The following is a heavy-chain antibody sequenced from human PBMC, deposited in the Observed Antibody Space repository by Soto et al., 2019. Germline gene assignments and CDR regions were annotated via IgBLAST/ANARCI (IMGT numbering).Heavy chain of an antibody. J-gene: IGHJ5*02. V-gene: IGHV1-18*01. Sequence: QVQLVQSGTEVKKPGASVKVSCKASGYTFTSYGFSWVRQAPGQGLEWMGWISTYNDNTTYAQKLQGRVTMTTDTSTNTAYMELRGLRSDDTAVYYCAREGGYCSGGSCYWDWFDPWGQGTLVTVSS. CDR2: ISTYNDNT. D-gene: IGHD2-15*01. CDR3: AREGGYCSGGSCYWDWFDP. CDR1: GYTFTSYG.